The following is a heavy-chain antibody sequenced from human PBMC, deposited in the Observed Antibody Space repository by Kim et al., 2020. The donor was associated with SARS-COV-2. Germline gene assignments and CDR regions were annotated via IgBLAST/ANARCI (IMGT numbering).Heavy chain of an antibody. D-gene: IGHD1-20*01. CDR1: GYSFSNYW. CDR2: IYPGDSDT. CDR3: AKQITAATWYFEW. Sequence: GESLKISCQGSGYSFSNYWIAWVRQMPGKGLEWMGIIYPGDSDTRYSPSLQGQVTMSADKSISTAYLHFSSLKSSDTAMYYCAKQITAATWYFEWWGQGTLVTVSA. V-gene: IGHV5-51*01. J-gene: IGHJ4*02.